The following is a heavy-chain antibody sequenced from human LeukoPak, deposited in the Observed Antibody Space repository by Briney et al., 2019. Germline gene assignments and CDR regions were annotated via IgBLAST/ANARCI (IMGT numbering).Heavy chain of an antibody. V-gene: IGHV1-8*01. J-gene: IGHJ6*03. CDR3: ARGGSGPIGYYYYMDV. Sequence: ASVKVSCKASGYTFTSYDINWVRQATGQGLEWMGWMNPNSGNTGYAQKFQGRVTMTRNTSISTAYMELSSLRSEDTAVYYCARGGSGPIGYYYYMDVWGKGTTVTVSS. CDR2: MNPNSGNT. D-gene: IGHD3-10*01. CDR1: GYTFTSYD.